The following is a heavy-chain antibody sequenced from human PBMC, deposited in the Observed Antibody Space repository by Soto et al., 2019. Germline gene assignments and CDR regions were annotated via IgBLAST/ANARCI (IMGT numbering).Heavy chain of an antibody. V-gene: IGHV3-48*03. J-gene: IGHJ6*02. Sequence: GGSLRLSCAASGFTFSSYEMNWVRQAPGKGLEGVSYISSSGSTIYYAYSVKGTFTIYRDNAKNPLYLKMNSLGAEDTAVYYCERVDIYYCYGLDVWGQGTPVTVSS. CDR1: GFTFSSYE. CDR3: ERVDIYYCYGLDV. CDR2: ISSSGSTI.